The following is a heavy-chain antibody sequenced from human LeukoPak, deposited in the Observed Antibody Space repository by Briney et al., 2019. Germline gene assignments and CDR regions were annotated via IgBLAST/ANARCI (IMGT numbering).Heavy chain of an antibody. J-gene: IGHJ4*02. CDR3: ATQRSGWHYFDY. Sequence: PGGSLGLSCAASGFTFSNYAMSWVRQAPGKGLEWVSSIISSGSSTYYADSVKGRFTISRDNSKNTLFLQMNSLRAEDTAVYYCATQRSGWHYFDYWGQGTLVTVSS. V-gene: IGHV3-23*01. CDR1: GFTFSNYA. CDR2: IISSGSST. D-gene: IGHD6-19*01.